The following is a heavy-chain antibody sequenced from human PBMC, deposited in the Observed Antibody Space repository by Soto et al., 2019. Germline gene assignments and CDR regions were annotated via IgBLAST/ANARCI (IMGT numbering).Heavy chain of an antibody. J-gene: IGHJ4*02. CDR3: ARWTGNFDY. Sequence: SETLSLTCNVSGGSISNSNYYWGWIRQPLGKGLEWIGSIYYTGNTYYNPSLKSRVTISVDTSKNQFSLKLGSVTAADTAVYYCARWTGNFDYWGQGTLVTVSS. CDR1: GGSISNSNYY. D-gene: IGHD6-13*01. CDR2: IYYTGNT. V-gene: IGHV4-39*01.